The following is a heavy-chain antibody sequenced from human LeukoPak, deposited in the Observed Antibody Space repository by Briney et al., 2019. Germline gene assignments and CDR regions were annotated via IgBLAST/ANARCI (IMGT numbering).Heavy chain of an antibody. D-gene: IGHD4-11*01. CDR3: ARANDYTPGCFDY. V-gene: IGHV1-69*04. CDR2: IIPILGIA. J-gene: IGHJ4*02. CDR1: GGTFSSYA. Sequence: ASVKVFCKASGGTFSSYAISWVRQAPGQGLEWMGRIIPILGIANYAQKFQGRVTITADKSTSTAYMELSSLRFEDTAVYYCARANDYTPGCFDYWGQGTLVTVSS.